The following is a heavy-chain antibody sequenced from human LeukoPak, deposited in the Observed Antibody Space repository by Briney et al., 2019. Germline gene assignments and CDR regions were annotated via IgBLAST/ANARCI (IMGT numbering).Heavy chain of an antibody. V-gene: IGHV3-23*05. CDR3: AHLVWEYVGGLDV. J-gene: IGHJ6*02. CDR2: IYTNGPDT. CDR1: GFVFRSYG. D-gene: IGHD3/OR15-3a*01. Sequence: GGSLRLSCAASGFVFRSYGMNWVRQAPGKGLEWVSGIYTNGPDTRYADSVKGRFTISRDNSKNTLYLQMHSLRVEDTAVYYCAHLVWEYVGGLDVWGQGTTVTVSS.